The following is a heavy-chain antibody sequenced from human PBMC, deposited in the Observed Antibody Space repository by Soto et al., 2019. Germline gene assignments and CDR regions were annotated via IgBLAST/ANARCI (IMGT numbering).Heavy chain of an antibody. D-gene: IGHD3-10*01. J-gene: IGHJ4*02. CDR2: ISYDGSNK. Sequence: PGGSLRLSCASSVFTFSSYAMHCVRHSPGKGLEWVAVISYDGSNKYYADSVKGRFTISRDNSKNTLYLQMNSLRAEDTAVYYCARGTWFGECVEYWGQGTLFTVSS. V-gene: IGHV3-30-3*01. CDR1: VFTFSSYA. CDR3: ARGTWFGECVEY.